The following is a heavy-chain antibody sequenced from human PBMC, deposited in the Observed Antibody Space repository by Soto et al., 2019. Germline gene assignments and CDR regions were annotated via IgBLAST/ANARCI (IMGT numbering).Heavy chain of an antibody. V-gene: IGHV3-7*01. CDR1: GFTFSTYW. J-gene: IGHJ4*02. D-gene: IGHD5-18*01. CDR2: IKEDGSEK. Sequence: GGSLRLSCEVSGFTFSTYWMSWVRQAPGKGLEWVANIKEDGSEKYYVDSVKGRFTIFRDNAKNSLYLQMNSLRIEGTAVYYGSQVWFGYWGKGELVTVSS. CDR3: SQVWFGY.